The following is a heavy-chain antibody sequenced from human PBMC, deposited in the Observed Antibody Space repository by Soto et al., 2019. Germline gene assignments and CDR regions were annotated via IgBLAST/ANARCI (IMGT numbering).Heavy chain of an antibody. Sequence: QLVESGGGLVQPGGSLSLSCVVSGFTFSDYWMHWVRQTPGKGLVWVSRINGDGTVTSYADSVKGRYTISRDNAKNTLFLHVNSLRAEDTAVYYCASASVADAFELWGLGTMVAVSS. D-gene: IGHD2-21*01. CDR1: GFTFSDYW. CDR2: INGDGTVT. J-gene: IGHJ3*01. CDR3: ASASVADAFEL. V-gene: IGHV3-74*01.